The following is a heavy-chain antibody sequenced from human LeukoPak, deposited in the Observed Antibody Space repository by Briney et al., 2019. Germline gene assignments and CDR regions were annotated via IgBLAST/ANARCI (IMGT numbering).Heavy chain of an antibody. Sequence: SETLSLTCTVSGGSISSHYWSWNRQPPGKGLEWIGYIYYRGNTNYNPSFTGRVTISVDTSKNQFSLKLSSVTAADTAVYYCARAYDFWSGYLTYYHMDVWGKGTTVTVSS. CDR3: ARAYDFWSGYLTYYHMDV. CDR2: IYYRGNT. CDR1: GGSISSHY. D-gene: IGHD3-3*01. J-gene: IGHJ6*03. V-gene: IGHV4-59*11.